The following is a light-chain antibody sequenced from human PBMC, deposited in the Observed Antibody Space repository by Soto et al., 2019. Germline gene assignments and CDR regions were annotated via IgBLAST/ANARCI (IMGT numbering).Light chain of an antibody. Sequence: ERMMTQSPAPLSLSPGEQATLSCRARQTISEDLAWYQQQPGQAPRLLIYDASTRATDIPDSFSGSGSGTEFTLTISSLQSEDFAVYYIPQYHDWPPWTCGPGTKVEIK. CDR2: DAS. J-gene: IGKJ1*01. CDR1: QTISED. V-gene: IGKV3-15*01. CDR3: PQYHDWPPWT.